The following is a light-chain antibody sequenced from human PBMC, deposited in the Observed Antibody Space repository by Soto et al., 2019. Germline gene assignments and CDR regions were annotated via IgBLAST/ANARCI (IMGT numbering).Light chain of an antibody. V-gene: IGLV2-14*01. J-gene: IGLJ1*01. CDR2: DVS. CDR3: SSYTSSSTLGGV. Sequence: QSVLTQPASVSGSPGQSITISCTGTSSDVGGYNDVSWYQQHPGKAPKLMIYDVSNRPSGVSNRFSGSKSGNKASLTISGLQAEDEADYYCSSYTSSSTLGGVFGTGTKLTVL. CDR1: SSDVGGYND.